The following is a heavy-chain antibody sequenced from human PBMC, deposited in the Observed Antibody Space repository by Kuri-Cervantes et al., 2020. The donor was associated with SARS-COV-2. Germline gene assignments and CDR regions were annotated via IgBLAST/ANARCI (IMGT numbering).Heavy chain of an antibody. D-gene: IGHD3-16*01. CDR1: GDTFSAYA. CDR3: AVGGEYQMLGPYLNY. V-gene: IGHV1-69*04. J-gene: IGHJ4*02. Sequence: SVKVSCKASGDTFSAYAISWVRQAPGQGLEWMGRLSPVLRTTHYAQKFQGRLTITADNSTTTAYMDLGSLKSDDTAVYYCAVGGEYQMLGPYLNYWGQGTLVTDSS. CDR2: LSPVLRTT.